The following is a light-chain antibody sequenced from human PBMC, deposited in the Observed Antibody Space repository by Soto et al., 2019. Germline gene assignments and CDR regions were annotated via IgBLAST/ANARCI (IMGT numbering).Light chain of an antibody. CDR2: DVS. CDR1: ESVGTY. CDR3: QQRSNWPPRLT. J-gene: IGKJ4*01. V-gene: IGKV3-11*01. Sequence: EVVLTQAPATLSLSPGETATLSCRASESVGTYLAWYQQRPGQAPRLLIYDVSTRATGIPARFSGSGSGTDLTLTISNLKPEDFAIYYCQQRSNWPPRLTFGGGTKVDI.